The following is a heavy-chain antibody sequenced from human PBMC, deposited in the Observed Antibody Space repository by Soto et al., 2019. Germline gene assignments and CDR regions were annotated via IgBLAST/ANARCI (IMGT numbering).Heavy chain of an antibody. J-gene: IGHJ3*02. CDR3: ARETSYYGSGSYLLAAFDI. D-gene: IGHD3-10*01. CDR2: INPNSGGT. CDR1: GYTFTGYY. Sequence: GASVKVSCKASGYTFTGYYMHWVRQAPGQGLEWMGWINPNSGGTNYAQKFQGRVTMTRDTSISTAYMELSRLRSDDTAVYYCARETSYYGSGSYLLAAFDIWGQGTMVTVSS. V-gene: IGHV1-2*02.